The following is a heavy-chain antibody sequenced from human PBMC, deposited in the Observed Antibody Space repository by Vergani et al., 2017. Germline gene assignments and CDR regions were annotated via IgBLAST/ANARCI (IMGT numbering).Heavy chain of an antibody. V-gene: IGHV4-34*02. D-gene: IGHD5-12*01. Sequence: QVQLQQWGPGLLKPSETLSLICGVSGGSFTGFFWGWIRQPPGKGLEWIGEVHHDGRTNYNPSLKSRVTIAVDTSKKQVSLKVGSVTAADTAIYYCVRVDRVLKVADYWGQGTPVTVSS. J-gene: IGHJ4*02. CDR3: VRVDRVLKVADY. CDR2: VHHDGRT. CDR1: GGSFTGFF.